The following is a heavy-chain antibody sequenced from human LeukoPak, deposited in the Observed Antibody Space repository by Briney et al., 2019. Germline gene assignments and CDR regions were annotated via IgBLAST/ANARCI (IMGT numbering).Heavy chain of an antibody. D-gene: IGHD1-26*01. CDR2: ISYDGSNK. Sequence: GGSLRLSCAASGFTFSSYAMHWVRQAPGKGLEWVAVISYDGSNKYYADSVKGRFTISRDNSKNTLYLQMNSLRAEDTAVYYCARSPLTVRGSYFDYWGQGTLVTVSS. CDR3: ARSPLTVRGSYFDY. CDR1: GFTFSSYA. J-gene: IGHJ4*02. V-gene: IGHV3-30-3*01.